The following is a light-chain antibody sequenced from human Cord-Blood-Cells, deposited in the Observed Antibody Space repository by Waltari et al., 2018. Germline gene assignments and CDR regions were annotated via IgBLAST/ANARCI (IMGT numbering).Light chain of an antibody. J-gene: IGKJ2*01. V-gene: IGKV3-20*01. CDR1: QSVSSSY. CDR2: GAT. CDR3: QQYGSSPT. Sequence: EIVLTQSPGTLSWSPGERATLSCRASQSVSSSYLAWYQQKPGQPPRLLIYGATSSATGIPDRFSGSGSGTDFTLTISRLEPEDVAVYYCQQYGSSPTFGQGTKLEIK.